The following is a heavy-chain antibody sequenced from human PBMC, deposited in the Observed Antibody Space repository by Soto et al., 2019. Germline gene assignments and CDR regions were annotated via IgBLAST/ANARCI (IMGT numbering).Heavy chain of an antibody. V-gene: IGHV4-59*08. CDR2: MYYSGSP. CDR1: GGSISTYY. D-gene: IGHD3-16*01. Sequence: QVQLQESGPGLVKPSETLSLSCSVSGGSISTYYWHWIRQPPGKGLEWMGNMYYSGSPDYNPSLKSRVTMSVDTSKSQFSLKLNSVTAADTAVYYCAGVRAGGPGYWGQGILVTVSS. J-gene: IGHJ4*02. CDR3: AGVRAGGPGY.